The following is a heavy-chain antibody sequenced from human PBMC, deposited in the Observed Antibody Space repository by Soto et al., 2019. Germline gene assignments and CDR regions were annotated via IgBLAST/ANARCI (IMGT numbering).Heavy chain of an antibody. D-gene: IGHD1-26*01. V-gene: IGHV1-46*01. Sequence: ASVKVSCKASGYTFTSYYMHWVRQAPGQGLEWMGIINPSGGSTSYAQKFQGRVTMTRDTSTSTVYMELSSLRSEDTAVYYCAGVRREWELLRGQVNWFDPWRQGTLVTVSS. CDR3: AGVRREWELLRGQVNWFDP. J-gene: IGHJ5*02. CDR1: GYTFTSYY. CDR2: INPSGGST.